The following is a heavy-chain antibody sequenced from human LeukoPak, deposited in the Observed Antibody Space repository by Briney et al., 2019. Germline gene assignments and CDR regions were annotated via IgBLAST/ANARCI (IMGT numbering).Heavy chain of an antibody. Sequence: LTLTCAVYGGSFSGYYWSWMRQAPGKGLECLSYISGSGTDINYADSVRGRFTISRDNAKNLLYLQMNDLRVEDTAVYYCARTARHLDYWGQGTLVTVSS. CDR1: GGSFSGYY. V-gene: IGHV3-11*04. D-gene: IGHD5-18*01. J-gene: IGHJ4*02. CDR3: ARTARHLDY. CDR2: ISGSGTDI.